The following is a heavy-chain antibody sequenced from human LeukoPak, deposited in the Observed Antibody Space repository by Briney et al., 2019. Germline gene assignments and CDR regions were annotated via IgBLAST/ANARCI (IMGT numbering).Heavy chain of an antibody. CDR1: GGSISSSSYY. CDR3: ATRYCTIPACRASSYHCMDN. D-gene: IGHD2-8*01. V-gene: IGHV4-39*01. J-gene: IGHJ6*03. Sequence: SETLSLTCTVSGGSISSSSYYWGWIRQPPGKGLEWIGSIYYSGSTYYNPSLKSRVTISVDTSKNQFSLKLSSVTAADTAVYYCATRYCTIPACRASSYHCMDNWGKGTTVTVSS. CDR2: IYYSGST.